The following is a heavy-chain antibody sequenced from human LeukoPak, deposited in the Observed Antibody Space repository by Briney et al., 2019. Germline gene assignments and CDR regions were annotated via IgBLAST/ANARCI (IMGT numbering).Heavy chain of an antibody. CDR2: MNPDSGNT. Sequence: GSAVKVSFKASGYTFTIYDINWVRQAAGQGLEWMGWMNPDSGNTDFAQKFQGRVTMTRNTSISTAYMELSSLTSEDTAVYYCAVHLPGDYLDPWGQGTLVTVSS. CDR3: AVHLPGDYLDP. V-gene: IGHV1-8*01. D-gene: IGHD4-17*01. J-gene: IGHJ5*02. CDR1: GYTFTIYD.